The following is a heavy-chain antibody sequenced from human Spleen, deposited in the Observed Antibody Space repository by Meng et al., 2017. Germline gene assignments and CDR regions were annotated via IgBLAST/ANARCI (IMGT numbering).Heavy chain of an antibody. Sequence: GGSLRLSCAASGFTVSSNYMSWVRQAPGRGLEWVSGIRRSSGIIGYADSVKGRFTISRDNAKNSLYLQMNSLRAEDTALYYCARDLGVVTAALGYWGQGTLVTVSS. CDR2: IRRSSGII. CDR1: GFTVSSNY. V-gene: IGHV3-9*01. CDR3: ARDLGVVTAALGY. J-gene: IGHJ4*02. D-gene: IGHD2-21*02.